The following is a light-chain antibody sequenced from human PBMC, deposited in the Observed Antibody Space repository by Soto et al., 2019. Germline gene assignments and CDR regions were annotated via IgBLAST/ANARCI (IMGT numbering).Light chain of an antibody. J-gene: IGKJ4*01. Sequence: EIVLTQSPAILSLSPGERATLYCRASQSVTIKLAWYQQKPGQPPRLLIYDASTRATGTPARFSGSGSGTDCTLSISSLEPEDFAFYFCQHRANWPLTFGGGTKVEI. CDR2: DAS. V-gene: IGKV3-11*01. CDR3: QHRANWPLT. CDR1: QSVTIK.